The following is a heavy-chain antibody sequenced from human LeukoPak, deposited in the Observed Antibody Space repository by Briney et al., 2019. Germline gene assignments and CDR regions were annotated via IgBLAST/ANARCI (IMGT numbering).Heavy chain of an antibody. D-gene: IGHD6-19*01. Sequence: GGSLRLSCAASGFSFSTYGMLWVRQAPGKGLEWVAVIWYDGSNKYYADSVKGRFTISRDNSKNTLYLQMNSLRAEDTAVYYCAKALAVAGSYYYYGMDVWGQGTTVTVSS. CDR1: GFSFSTYG. V-gene: IGHV3-33*06. CDR2: IWYDGSNK. J-gene: IGHJ6*02. CDR3: AKALAVAGSYYYYGMDV.